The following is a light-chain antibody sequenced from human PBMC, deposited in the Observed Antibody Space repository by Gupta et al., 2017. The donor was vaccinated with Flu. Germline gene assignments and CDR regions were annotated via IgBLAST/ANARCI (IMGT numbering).Light chain of an antibody. CDR1: QSVNNK. V-gene: IGKV3-15*01. Sequence: PATLSVSPGERATLSCRASQSVNNKLAWYQQKPGQAPRLLIYAASTRATGLPARFSGSGSGTDFTLTISSLQSEDFAVYYCQHYENWPRTFGQGTKVELK. J-gene: IGKJ1*01. CDR3: QHYENWPRT. CDR2: AAS.